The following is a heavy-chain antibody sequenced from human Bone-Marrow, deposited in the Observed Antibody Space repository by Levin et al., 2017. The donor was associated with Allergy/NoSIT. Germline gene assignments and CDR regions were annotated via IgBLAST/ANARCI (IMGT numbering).Heavy chain of an antibody. CDR2: IYYSGST. Sequence: SETLSLTCTVSGGSISYYQWSWIRQPPGKGLEWIGYIYYSGSTNYRPSLKSRVTISVDTSKNQFSLKLSSVTAADTAVYYCARGLGGDDYYYIDVWGKGTTVAVSS. D-gene: IGHD2-21*01. CDR3: ARGLGGDDYYYIDV. CDR1: GGSISYYQ. J-gene: IGHJ6*03. V-gene: IGHV4-59*01.